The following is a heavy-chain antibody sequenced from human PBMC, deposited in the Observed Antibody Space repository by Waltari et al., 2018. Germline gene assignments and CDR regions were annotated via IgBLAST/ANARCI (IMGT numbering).Heavy chain of an antibody. CDR3: ARKEQQLGPIDY. V-gene: IGHV3-11*01. J-gene: IGHJ4*02. CDR1: GCTFSDYY. D-gene: IGHD6-13*01. CDR2: ISSSGSTI. Sequence: QVQLVESGGGLVKRGGALRLSCAASGCTFSDYYMSWLRQAPGKGLEWVSYISSSGSTIYYADAVKGRSTIFRDNAQNSLYLQMNSLRAEDPAVYYCARKEQQLGPIDYWGQGTLVTVSS.